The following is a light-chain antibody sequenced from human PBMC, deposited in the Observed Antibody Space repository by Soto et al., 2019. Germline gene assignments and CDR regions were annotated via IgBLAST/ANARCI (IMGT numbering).Light chain of an antibody. Sequence: EVVMTQSPDSLSVSPGERATLSCRASQSVSSNSAWYQQKLGQAPRLLIYGASTRATGISARFSGSGSGTEFTLTISSLQSEDFAIYYCQQYKNWPRTFGQGTKVDIK. CDR2: GAS. CDR1: QSVSSN. CDR3: QQYKNWPRT. J-gene: IGKJ1*01. V-gene: IGKV3-15*01.